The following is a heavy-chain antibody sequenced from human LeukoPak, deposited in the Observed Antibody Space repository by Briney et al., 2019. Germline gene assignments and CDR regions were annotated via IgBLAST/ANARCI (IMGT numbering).Heavy chain of an antibody. Sequence: GESLKISCKGSGYSFTSYWIGWVRQMPGKGLEWMGIIYPGDSDTRYSPSFQGQVTISADKSISTAYLQWSSLKASDTAMYYCARLGASCTGTSCLPDYWGQGTLVTVSS. J-gene: IGHJ4*02. CDR1: GYSFTSYW. V-gene: IGHV5-51*01. CDR2: IYPGDSDT. D-gene: IGHD2-2*01. CDR3: ARLGASCTGTSCLPDY.